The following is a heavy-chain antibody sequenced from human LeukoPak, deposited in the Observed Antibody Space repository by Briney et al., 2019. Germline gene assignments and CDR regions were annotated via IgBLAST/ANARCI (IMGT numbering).Heavy chain of an antibody. J-gene: IGHJ5*02. CDR2: IYTSGST. Sequence: NPSETLSLTCTVSGGSISSGSYYWSWIRQPAGKGLEWIGRIYTSGSTNYNPSLKSRVTISVDTSKNQFSLKLSSVTAADTAVYYSARAHQIILGYCSSTSCYGDNWFDPWGQGTLVTVSS. CDR1: GGSISSGSYY. V-gene: IGHV4-61*02. CDR3: ARAHQIILGYCSSTSCYGDNWFDP. D-gene: IGHD2-2*01.